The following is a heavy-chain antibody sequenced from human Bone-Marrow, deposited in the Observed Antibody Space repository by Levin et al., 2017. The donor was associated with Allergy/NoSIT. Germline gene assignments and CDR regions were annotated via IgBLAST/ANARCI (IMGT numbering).Heavy chain of an antibody. CDR1: GHTFSTYW. V-gene: IGHV5-51*01. Sequence: GGSLRLSCKDSGHTFSTYWIAWVRQMPGKDLEWMGIIHPGDSDVRYSPSFEGQVTISADTSLNTAYLQWSSLKASDTAMYYCARHTDLRGVPSGWFDPWGQGTLVAVTS. D-gene: IGHD1-26*01. CDR3: ARHTDLRGVPSGWFDP. CDR2: IHPGDSDV. J-gene: IGHJ5*02.